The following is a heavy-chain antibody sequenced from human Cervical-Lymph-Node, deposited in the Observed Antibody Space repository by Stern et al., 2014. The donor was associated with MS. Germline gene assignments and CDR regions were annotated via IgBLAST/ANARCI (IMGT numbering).Heavy chain of an antibody. J-gene: IGHJ5*02. D-gene: IGHD1-26*01. Sequence: QVQLVESGGGVVQPGSSLRLSCATSGFTFSNYGMHWVRQAPGKGLEWVAVIWYDGSIKYYVQSVKGRFTISRDNSKNTLYLQMNSLRVADTAVYYCARGLMDEGANWFDPWGQGTLVTVSS. V-gene: IGHV3-33*01. CDR3: ARGLMDEGANWFDP. CDR2: IWYDGSIK. CDR1: GFTFSNYG.